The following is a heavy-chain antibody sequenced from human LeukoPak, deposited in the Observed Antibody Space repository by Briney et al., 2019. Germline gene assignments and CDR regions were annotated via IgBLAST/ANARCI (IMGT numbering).Heavy chain of an antibody. Sequence: GGSLGLSCAASGFTFSSYSMNWVRQAPGKGLEWVSSISSSSSYIYYADSVKGRFTISRDNAKNSLYLQMNGLRAEDTAVYYCARFLGEFDYWGQGTLVTVSS. CDR3: ARFLGEFDY. D-gene: IGHD3-16*01. J-gene: IGHJ4*02. CDR1: GFTFSSYS. V-gene: IGHV3-21*01. CDR2: ISSSSSYI.